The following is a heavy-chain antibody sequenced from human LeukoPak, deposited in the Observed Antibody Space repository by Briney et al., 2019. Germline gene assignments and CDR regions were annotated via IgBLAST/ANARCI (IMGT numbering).Heavy chain of an antibody. J-gene: IGHJ6*02. CDR3: ARVWDQFGEPRSHGYYYYGMDV. CDR2: ISAYNGNT. D-gene: IGHD3-10*01. CDR1: GYTFTSYG. V-gene: IGHV1-18*01. Sequence: ASVKVSCKASGYTFTSYGISWVRQAPGQGPEGMGWISAYNGNTNYAQKLQGRVTMTTDTSTSTAYMELRSLRTDDTAVYYCARVWDQFGEPRSHGYYYYGMDVWGQGTTVTVSS.